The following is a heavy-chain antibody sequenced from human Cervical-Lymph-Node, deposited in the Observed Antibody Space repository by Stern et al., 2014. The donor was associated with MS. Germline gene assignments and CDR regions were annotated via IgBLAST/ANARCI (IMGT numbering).Heavy chain of an antibody. Sequence: MQLVESGGGVVHPGMSLRLSCAASGFSFRSHGMHWVRQAPGKGLEWVTVIWSDASRKYYADSMKGRFTISRDNSKNMLFLEVNSLRAEDTAVYYCARDKGMAGGWDLDLWGRGTLVTVSS. CDR1: GFSFRSHG. CDR2: IWSDASRK. V-gene: IGHV3-33*01. J-gene: IGHJ4*02. D-gene: IGHD1-26*01. CDR3: ARDKGMAGGWDLDL.